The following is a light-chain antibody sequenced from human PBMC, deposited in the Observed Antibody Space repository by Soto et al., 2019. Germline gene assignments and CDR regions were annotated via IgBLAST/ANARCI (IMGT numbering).Light chain of an antibody. CDR2: EDN. CDR1: SGSIASNY. V-gene: IGLV6-57*04. J-gene: IGLJ2*01. CDR3: QSYESRNVV. Sequence: NFMLTQPHSVSESPGKTVTISCTRSSGSIASNYVQWYQQRPGSAPTTVIYEDNQRPSGVPDRFSGSIDSSSNSASLTISGLKTEDEADYCGQSYESRNVVFGGGTKLTVL.